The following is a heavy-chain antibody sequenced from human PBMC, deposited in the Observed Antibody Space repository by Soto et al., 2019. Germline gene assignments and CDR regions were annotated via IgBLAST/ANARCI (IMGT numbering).Heavy chain of an antibody. J-gene: IGHJ4*02. CDR1: GFTFRDYA. D-gene: IGHD2-15*01. V-gene: IGHV3-49*03. Sequence: GGSLRLSCMASGFTFRDYAISWFRQAPGKGLQWVSFIRSNIYDGTTEYDASVKGRFTISRDDSKTIAYLQTNSLKTEDTGVYYCTRVSPDCSDGSCYPLNWGQGTLVTVSS. CDR3: TRVSPDCSDGSCYPLN. CDR2: IRSNIYDGTT.